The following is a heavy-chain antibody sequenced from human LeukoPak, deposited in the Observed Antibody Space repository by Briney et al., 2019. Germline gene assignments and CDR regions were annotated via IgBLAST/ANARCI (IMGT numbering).Heavy chain of an antibody. J-gene: IGHJ4*02. V-gene: IGHV3-23*01. Sequence: GGSLRLSCAASGFTFSSYAMSWVRQAPGKGLEWVSAISGSGGSTYYADSVKGRFTISRDNSKNTLYLQMNSLRAEDTAVYYCAKEGDYGGKPTGFVDYWGQGTLVTVSS. D-gene: IGHD4-23*01. CDR1: GFTFSSYA. CDR3: AKEGDYGGKPTGFVDY. CDR2: ISGSGGST.